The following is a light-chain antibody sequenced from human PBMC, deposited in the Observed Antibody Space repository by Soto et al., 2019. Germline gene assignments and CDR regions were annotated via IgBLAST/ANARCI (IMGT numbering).Light chain of an antibody. CDR2: DAS. CDR3: QHRINWPLT. V-gene: IGKV3-11*01. J-gene: IGKJ4*01. Sequence: EIVLTQSPATLSLSPGERATLSCRASQKIGTFLAWYQQKPGQAPRLLFYDASNIDTGVPPRFSGSGSGTDFTLTISSLEPDDLAVYYCQHRINWPLTFGGGTKVEIK. CDR1: QKIGTF.